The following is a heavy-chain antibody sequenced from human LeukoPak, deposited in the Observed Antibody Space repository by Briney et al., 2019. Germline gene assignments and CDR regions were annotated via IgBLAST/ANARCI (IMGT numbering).Heavy chain of an antibody. Sequence: SETLSLTCTVSGGSISSYYWSWIRQPAGEGLEWIGRIFGSGSTNYNPSLKSRLTMSVDTSKNQFSLKLTSVTAADTAVYYCARAKFGPGSYYLYYFDYWGQGTLVTVSS. J-gene: IGHJ4*02. D-gene: IGHD3-10*01. CDR1: GGSISSYY. V-gene: IGHV4-4*07. CDR3: ARAKFGPGSYYLYYFDY. CDR2: IFGSGST.